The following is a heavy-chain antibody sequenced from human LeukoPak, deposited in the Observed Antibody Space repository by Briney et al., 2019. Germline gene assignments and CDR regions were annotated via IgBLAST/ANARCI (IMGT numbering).Heavy chain of an antibody. CDR1: GFTFSSYS. CDR2: ISSSSSTI. D-gene: IGHD1-14*01. J-gene: IGHJ4*02. Sequence: PGGSLRLCCAASGFTFSSYSMNWVRQAPGKGLEWVSYISSSSSTIYYADSVKGRFTISRDNAKNSLYLQTNSLRAEDTAVYYCARGSVTQGYWGQGTLVTVSS. CDR3: ARGSVTQGY. V-gene: IGHV3-48*01.